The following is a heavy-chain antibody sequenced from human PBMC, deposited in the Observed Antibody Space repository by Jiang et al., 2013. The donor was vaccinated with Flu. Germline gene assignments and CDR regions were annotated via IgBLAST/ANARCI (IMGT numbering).Heavy chain of an antibody. D-gene: IGHD3-22*01. CDR2: IYYSGST. CDR1: GGSISSYY. V-gene: IGHV4-59*01. Sequence: LLKPSETLSLTCTVSGGSISSYYWSWIRQPPGKGLEWIGYIYYSGSTNYNPSLKSRVTISVDTSKNQFSLKLSSVTAADTAVYYCARAKIIRTFSGYSARFDYWGQGTLVTVSS. J-gene: IGHJ4*02. CDR3: ARAKIIRTFSGYSARFDY.